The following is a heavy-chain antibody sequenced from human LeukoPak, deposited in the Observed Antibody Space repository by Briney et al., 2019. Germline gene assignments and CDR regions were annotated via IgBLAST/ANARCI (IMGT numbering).Heavy chain of an antibody. V-gene: IGHV4-30-2*01. Sequence: SQTLSLTCAVSGDSISSGDYSWSWIRQPSGKGLEWIGYIFHSGSSYYNPSLKSRVTISVDRSKNQFSLKLSSVTAADTAVYYCARPYYYDSRIDPWGQGILVTVS. CDR2: IFHSGSS. CDR3: ARPYYYDSRIDP. J-gene: IGHJ5*02. D-gene: IGHD3-22*01. CDR1: GDSISSGDYS.